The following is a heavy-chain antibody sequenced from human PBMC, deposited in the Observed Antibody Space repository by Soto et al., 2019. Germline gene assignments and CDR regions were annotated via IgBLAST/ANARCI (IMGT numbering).Heavy chain of an antibody. J-gene: IGHJ6*02. D-gene: IGHD1-26*01. CDR3: ARGGGSYTVSYYYYGMDV. CDR2: IIPIFGTA. Sequence: QVQLVQSGAEVKKPGSSVKVSCKSSVGTFSSYAISWVRQAPGQGLEWMGGIIPIFGTAKYAQKFQSRVTITAEEATSTAYMELSSLRSEDTAVYYCARGGGSYTVSYYYYGMDVWGQGTTVTVSS. V-gene: IGHV1-69*01. CDR1: VGTFSSYA.